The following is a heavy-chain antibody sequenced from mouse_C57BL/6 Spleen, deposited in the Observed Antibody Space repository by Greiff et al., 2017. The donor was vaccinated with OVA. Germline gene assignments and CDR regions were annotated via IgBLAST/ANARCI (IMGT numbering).Heavy chain of an antibody. Sequence: QVTLKVCGPGILQSSQTLSLTCSFSGFSLSTSGMGVSWIRQPSGKGLEWLAHIYWDDDKRYNPSLKSRLTISKDTSRNQVFLKITSVDTADTATYYCARRSIPITTVVADWYFDVWGTGTTVTVSS. CDR3: ARRSIPITTVVADWYFDV. J-gene: IGHJ1*03. CDR2: IYWDDDK. CDR1: GFSLSTSGMG. V-gene: IGHV8-12*01. D-gene: IGHD1-1*01.